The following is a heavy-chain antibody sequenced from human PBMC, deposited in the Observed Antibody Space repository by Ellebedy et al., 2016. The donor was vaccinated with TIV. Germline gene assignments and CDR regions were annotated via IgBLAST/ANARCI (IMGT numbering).Heavy chain of an antibody. CDR3: VRERGAFDI. CDR2: LYSGGST. J-gene: IGHJ3*02. CDR1: GFTVSSNY. V-gene: IGHV3-53*04. Sequence: PGGSLRLSCAVSGFTVSSNYMSWVRQAPGKGLEWVSVLYSGGSTDYADSVKGRFTISRHNSKNTLYLQMNSLRPDDTAVYYCVRERGAFDIWGQGTMVTVSS.